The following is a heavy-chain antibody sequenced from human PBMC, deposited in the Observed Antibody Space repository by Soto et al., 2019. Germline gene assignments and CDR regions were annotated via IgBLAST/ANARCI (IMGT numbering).Heavy chain of an antibody. V-gene: IGHV1-18*01. D-gene: IGHD2-2*01. CDR3: ARVRGIPADADY. CDR1: GYTFTTSG. J-gene: IGHJ4*02. Sequence: QVQLVQSGAEVKKPGASVKVSCKASGYTFTTSGISWVRQAPGQGLEWMGMISAYNGNTNYAQKFQDRVTLTTDTTTSTAYMELRSLKSDDTATYHCARVRGIPADADYWGQGTLVTVSS. CDR2: ISAYNGNT.